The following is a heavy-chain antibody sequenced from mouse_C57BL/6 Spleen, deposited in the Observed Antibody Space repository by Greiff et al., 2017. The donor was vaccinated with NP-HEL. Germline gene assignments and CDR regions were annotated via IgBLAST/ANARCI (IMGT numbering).Heavy chain of an antibody. V-gene: IGHV1-80*01. CDR1: GYAFSSYW. Sequence: VHLVESGAELVKPGASVKISCKASGYAFSSYWMNWVKQRPGKGLEWIGQIYPGDGDTNYNGKFEGKATLTADKSSSTAYMQLSSLTSEDSAVYFCARGFGSSYWYFDVWGTGTTVTVSS. D-gene: IGHD1-1*01. CDR3: ARGFGSSYWYFDV. CDR2: IYPGDGDT. J-gene: IGHJ1*03.